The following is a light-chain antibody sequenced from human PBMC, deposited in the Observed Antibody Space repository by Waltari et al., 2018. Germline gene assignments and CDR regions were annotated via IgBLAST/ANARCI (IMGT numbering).Light chain of an antibody. Sequence: DIQITQSPSALSASVGDTVTINCRTSRSVGGWMAWFQQKPDKAPRLLIYEASSLADGVPSRFSGSGSATAFTLTISGLQPDDLATYYCQQYNDLYSFGRGTKLEI. V-gene: IGKV1-5*01. CDR2: EAS. CDR3: QQYNDLYS. J-gene: IGKJ2*01. CDR1: RSVGGW.